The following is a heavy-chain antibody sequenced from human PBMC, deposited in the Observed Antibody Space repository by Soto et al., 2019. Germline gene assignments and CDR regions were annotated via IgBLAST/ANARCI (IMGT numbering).Heavy chain of an antibody. CDR1: GFSFSDYA. J-gene: IGHJ4*02. D-gene: IGHD2-15*01. Sequence: EVQLLESGGGLVQPGGSLRLSCAASGFSFSDYAMSWVRQAPGKGLEWVSGVSGGGGVTDYADSVKGRFTISRDNSKNTVYLQMNGLRAEDTAIYSCAKGRCSGTSCYSDYWGQGTLVTVSS. CDR3: AKGRCSGTSCYSDY. CDR2: VSGGGGVT. V-gene: IGHV3-23*01.